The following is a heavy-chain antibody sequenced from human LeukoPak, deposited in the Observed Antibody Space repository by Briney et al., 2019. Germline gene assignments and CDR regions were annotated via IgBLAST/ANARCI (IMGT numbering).Heavy chain of an antibody. D-gene: IGHD6-19*01. Sequence: PSETLSLTCTVSGDSISRSRYYWAWIRQPPGKGLEWIGSIYYSGSTYYNPSLKSRVTIAVDTSKNHFALKLSSVTAADTAVYYCARQYSSGWGYWGQGTLVTVSS. CDR3: ARQYSSGWGY. V-gene: IGHV4-39*01. CDR1: GDSISRSRYY. J-gene: IGHJ4*02. CDR2: IYYSGST.